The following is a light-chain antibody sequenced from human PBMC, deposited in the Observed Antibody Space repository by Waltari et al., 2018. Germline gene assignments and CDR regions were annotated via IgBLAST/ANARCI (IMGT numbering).Light chain of an antibody. Sequence: DTVMTQSPLSLPVTPGEPASISCRSSPSLLHSNGYNYLDWYLQKPGQSPQLLIYLGSNRASGVPDRFSGSGSGTDFTLKISRVEAEDVGVYYCMQALQTPRTFGQGTKVEIK. CDR1: PSLLHSNGYNY. V-gene: IGKV2-28*01. CDR2: LGS. CDR3: MQALQTPRT. J-gene: IGKJ1*01.